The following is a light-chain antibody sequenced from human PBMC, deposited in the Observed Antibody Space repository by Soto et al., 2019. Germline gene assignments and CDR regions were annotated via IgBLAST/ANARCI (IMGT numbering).Light chain of an antibody. V-gene: IGKV4-1*01. J-gene: IGKJ4*01. CDR1: QSLLFSTNNKNY. CDR2: WAS. CDR3: QQYFATPLT. Sequence: DIVMTQSPDSLAVSPGERATFNCKSSQSLLFSTNNKNYLAWYQQKLGQPPKLLIYWASARESGVPDRFSGSESETNVTLTISSRQAEDVAVYYCQQYFATPLTFGGGTRVEI.